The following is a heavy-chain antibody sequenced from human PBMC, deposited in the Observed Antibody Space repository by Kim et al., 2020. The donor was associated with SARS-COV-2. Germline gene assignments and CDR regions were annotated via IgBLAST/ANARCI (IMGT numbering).Heavy chain of an antibody. Sequence: ASVKVSCKVSGYTLTELSMHWVRQAPGKGLEWMGGFDPEDGETIYAQKFQGRVTMTEDTSTDTAYMELSSLRSEDTAVYYCATARRYYYDSSGYYRDYWGQGTLVTVSS. J-gene: IGHJ4*02. D-gene: IGHD3-22*01. V-gene: IGHV1-24*01. CDR1: GYTLTELS. CDR2: FDPEDGET. CDR3: ATARRYYYDSSGYYRDY.